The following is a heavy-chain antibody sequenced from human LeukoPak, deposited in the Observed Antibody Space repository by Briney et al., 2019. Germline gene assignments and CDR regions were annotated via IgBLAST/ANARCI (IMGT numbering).Heavy chain of an antibody. J-gene: IGHJ4*02. Sequence: PSETLSLTCTVSGGSISSSSYYWGWIRQPPGKGLEWIGSIYYNPSLKSRVTISVDTSKNQFSLKLRSVTAADTAVYYCARLIAAFDYWGQGTLVTVSS. CDR1: GGSISSSSYY. D-gene: IGHD6-13*01. CDR3: ARLIAAFDY. V-gene: IGHV4-39*01. CDR2: I.